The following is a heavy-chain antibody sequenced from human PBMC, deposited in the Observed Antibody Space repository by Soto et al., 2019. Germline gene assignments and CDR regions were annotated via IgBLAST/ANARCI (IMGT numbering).Heavy chain of an antibody. D-gene: IGHD3-10*02. V-gene: IGHV4-31*02. Sequence: PHPGKGLEWIGYIYYSGSTYYTPSLKSRVTRSVDTSKNQFSLKLRSVTAEDTAVYFFFQAEDGIRDVRSVSAFLLNRSSDL. CDR3: FQAEDGIRDVRSVSAFLLNRSSDL. CDR2: IYYSGST. J-gene: IGHJ2*01.